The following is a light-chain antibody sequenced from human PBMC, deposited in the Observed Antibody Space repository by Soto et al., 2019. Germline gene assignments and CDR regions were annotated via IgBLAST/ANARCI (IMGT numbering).Light chain of an antibody. CDR2: GVS. CDR1: RSDIGSYNY. J-gene: IGLJ1*01. V-gene: IGLV2-14*01. CDR3: SSYTSSSTRV. Sequence: QSALTQPASVSGSPGQSITISCSGTRSDIGSYNYVAWYQQFPGKTPKILIYGVSNRPSGVSSRFSGSKSGNTASLTISGLQAEDEADYYCSSYTSSSTRVFGTGTKVTVL.